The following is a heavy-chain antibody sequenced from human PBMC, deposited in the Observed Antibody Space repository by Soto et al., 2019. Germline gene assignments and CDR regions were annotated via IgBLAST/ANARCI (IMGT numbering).Heavy chain of an antibody. D-gene: IGHD6-13*01. CDR1: GGTFSSYP. Sequence: SVKVSCKASGGTFSSYPISWVRQAPGQGLEWMGWILPIFGTVNYAQKFQGRVTITADRSTSTAYMDLSSLRSEDTAVYYCARDLDGSRRLDYWGREPWSPSPQ. J-gene: IGHJ4*02. V-gene: IGHV1-69*06. CDR3: ARDLDGSRRLDY. CDR2: ILPIFGTV.